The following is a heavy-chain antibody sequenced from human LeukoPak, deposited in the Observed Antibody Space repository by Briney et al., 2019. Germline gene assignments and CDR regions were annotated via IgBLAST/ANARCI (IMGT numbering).Heavy chain of an antibody. CDR3: ARDWVVVVVPAAPGY. CDR1: GYTFTSYG. V-gene: IGHV1-18*04. D-gene: IGHD2-2*01. Sequence: ASVKVSSKASGYTFTSYGISWVRQAPGQGLEWMGWISAYNGNTNYAQKLQGRVTMTTDTSTSTAYMELRSLRSDDAAVYYCARDWVVVVVPAAPGYWGQGTLVTVSS. CDR2: ISAYNGNT. J-gene: IGHJ4*02.